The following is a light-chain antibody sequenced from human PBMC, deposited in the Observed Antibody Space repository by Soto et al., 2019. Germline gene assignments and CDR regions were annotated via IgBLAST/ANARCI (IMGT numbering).Light chain of an antibody. V-gene: IGLV2-11*01. CDR1: SSDVGAYNY. Sequence: QSALTQPRSVSGSPGQSITISCTGTSSDVGAYNYVSWYQQHRGKAPKVLIYHVTERPSGVPDRFSGSKSDNTASLTISGLQAEDEGDYYCCSYAGSNILVFGGGTQLTVL. J-gene: IGLJ2*01. CDR3: CSYAGSNILV. CDR2: HVT.